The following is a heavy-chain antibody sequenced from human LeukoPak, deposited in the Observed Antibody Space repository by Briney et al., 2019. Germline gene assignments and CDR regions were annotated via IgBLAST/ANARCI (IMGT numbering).Heavy chain of an antibody. CDR1: GFTFSNAW. CDR3: TTDAHEFWSGTYYFDY. V-gene: IGHV3-15*01. CDR2: IKSKTDGGTT. Sequence: PGGSLRLSCAASGFTFSNAWMSWVRQAPGQGLEWVGRIKSKTDGGTTDYAAPVKGRFTTSRDASKNNLYLQMNSLKTEDTAMYYCTTDAHEFWSGTYYFDYWGQGTLVTVSS. D-gene: IGHD3-3*01. J-gene: IGHJ4*02.